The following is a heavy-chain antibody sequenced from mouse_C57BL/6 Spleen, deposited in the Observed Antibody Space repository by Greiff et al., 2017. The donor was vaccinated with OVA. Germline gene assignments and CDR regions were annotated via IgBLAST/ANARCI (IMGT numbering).Heavy chain of an antibody. V-gene: IGHV1-64*01. CDR1: GYTFTSYW. J-gene: IGHJ3*01. D-gene: IGHD2-4*01. CDR2: IHPNSGST. Sequence: QVQLQQPGAELVKPGASVKLSCKASGYTFTSYWMHWVKQRPGQGLEWIGMIHPNSGSTNYNEKFKSKATLTVDKSSSTAYMQLSSLTSEDSAVYYCAGAGDYDEFAYWGQGTLVTVSA. CDR3: AGAGDYDEFAY.